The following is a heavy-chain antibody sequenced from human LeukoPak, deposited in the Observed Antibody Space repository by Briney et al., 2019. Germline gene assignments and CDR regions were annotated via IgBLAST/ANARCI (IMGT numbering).Heavy chain of an antibody. Sequence: ASVKVSCKASVYTFTSQHCGWVRQAPGQGLEWMGWISTYNGNTDYAQKFQGRVTMTTDRSSSTAYMELKRLRADDTAVYYCARDSGLYGESNYGRDYWGQGTLVTVSS. CDR3: ARDSGLYGESNYGRDY. D-gene: IGHD4-11*01. CDR1: VYTFTSQH. J-gene: IGHJ4*02. CDR2: ISTYNGNT. V-gene: IGHV1-18*01.